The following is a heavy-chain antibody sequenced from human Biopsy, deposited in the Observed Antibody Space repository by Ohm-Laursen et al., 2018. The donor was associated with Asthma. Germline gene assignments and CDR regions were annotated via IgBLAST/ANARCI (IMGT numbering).Heavy chain of an antibody. V-gene: IGHV3-30*18. CDR1: GFTFSNYG. CDR3: AKDVFPGWELRRGPDY. Sequence: SLRLSCAASGFTFSNYGMHWVRQAPGKGMDWVAVISFDGSNKNYTDSVKGRFTISRDNSRNTLHLQMNSLRAEDTAVYYCAKDVFPGWELRRGPDYWGQGTLVTVSS. D-gene: IGHD1-26*01. CDR2: ISFDGSNK. J-gene: IGHJ4*02.